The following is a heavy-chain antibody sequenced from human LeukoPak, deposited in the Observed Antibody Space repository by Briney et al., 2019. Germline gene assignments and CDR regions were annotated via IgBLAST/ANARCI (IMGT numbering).Heavy chain of an antibody. J-gene: IGHJ4*02. CDR2: VTGNGGST. CDR3: VRDFRSADY. V-gene: IGHV3-23*01. Sequence: GGSLRLSCAGSGFTFRNHAMTWIRQAPGKGLEWVSTVTGNGGSTYYADSVKGRFTISRSNAKNTVYLQMNGLREEDTAVYYCVRDFRSADYWGQGTLVTVSS. CDR1: GFTFRNHA.